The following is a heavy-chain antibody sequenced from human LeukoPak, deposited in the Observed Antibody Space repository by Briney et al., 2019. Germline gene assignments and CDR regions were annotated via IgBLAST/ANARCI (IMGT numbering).Heavy chain of an antibody. CDR2: IYYSGST. J-gene: IGHJ4*02. D-gene: IGHD6-6*01. Sequence: PSETLSLTCTVSGGSISSYYWSWIRQPPRKGLEWIGYIYYSGSTNYNPSLKSRVTISVDTSKNQFSLKLSSVTAADTAVYYCARLPRAARPFDYWGQGTLVTVSS. CDR3: ARLPRAARPFDY. V-gene: IGHV4-59*01. CDR1: GGSISSYY.